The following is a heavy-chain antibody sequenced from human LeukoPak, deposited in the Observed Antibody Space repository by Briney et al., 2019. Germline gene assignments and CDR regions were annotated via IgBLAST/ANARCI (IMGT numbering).Heavy chain of an antibody. CDR3: ARGSIHYYYMDV. V-gene: IGHV1-69*05. CDR2: IIPIFGTA. CDR1: GGTLSSYA. Sequence: SVKVSCKASGGTLSSYAISWVRQAPGQGLEWMGGIIPIFGTANYAQKFQGRVTITTDESTSTAYMELSSLRSEDTAVYYCARGSIHYYYMDVWGKGTTVTVSS. J-gene: IGHJ6*03.